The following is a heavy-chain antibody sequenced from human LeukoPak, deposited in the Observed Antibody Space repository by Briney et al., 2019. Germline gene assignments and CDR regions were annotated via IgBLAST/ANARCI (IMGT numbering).Heavy chain of an antibody. CDR3: AKDGRDYDFWSGNPNWFDP. CDR2: IRGSGGST. V-gene: IGHV3-23*01. D-gene: IGHD3-3*01. CDR1: GFTVSSNY. J-gene: IGHJ5*02. Sequence: GGSLRLSCAASGFTVSSNYMSWVRQAPGKGLEWVSAIRGSGGSTYYADSVKGRFTISRDNSKNTLYLQMNSLRAEDTAVYYCAKDGRDYDFWSGNPNWFDPWGQGTLVTVSS.